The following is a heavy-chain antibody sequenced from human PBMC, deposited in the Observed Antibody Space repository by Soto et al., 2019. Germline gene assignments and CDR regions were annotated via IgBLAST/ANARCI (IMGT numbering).Heavy chain of an antibody. CDR1: GGSVTSNNW. Sequence: PSDALCLTCAVSGGSVTSNNWWTWVRQPPGQGLEWIGEIYRTGSTNYNPSLKSRVTISLDKSENQFSLKVTSLTAADTAVYYCASRDPGTSVDYWGQGTLVTV. J-gene: IGHJ4*02. CDR2: IYRTGST. V-gene: IGHV4-4*02. D-gene: IGHD1-7*01. CDR3: ASRDPGTSVDY.